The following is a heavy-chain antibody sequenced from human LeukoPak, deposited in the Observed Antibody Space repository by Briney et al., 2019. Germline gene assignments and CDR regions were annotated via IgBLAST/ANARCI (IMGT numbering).Heavy chain of an antibody. CDR3: ARTVGWDIVVVPAAMREYNWFDP. J-gene: IGHJ5*02. CDR2: IYHSGST. CDR1: GYSISSGYY. V-gene: IGHV4-38-2*01. Sequence: KPSETLSLTCAVSGYSISSGYYWGWIRQPPGKGLEWIVSIYHSGSTYYNPSLKSRVTISVDTSKNQFSLKLSSVTAADTAVYYCARTVGWDIVVVPAAMREYNWFDPWGQGTLVTVSS. D-gene: IGHD2-2*01.